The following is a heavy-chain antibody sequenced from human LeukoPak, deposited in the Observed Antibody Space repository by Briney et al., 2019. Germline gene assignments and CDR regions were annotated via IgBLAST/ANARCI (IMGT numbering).Heavy chain of an antibody. CDR1: GYTFTSYD. Sequence: ASVKVSCKASGYTFTSYDINWVRQATGQGLEWMGWMNPNSGNTGYAQKFQGRVTITRNTSISTAYMELSSLRSEDTVVYYCARYPRSRYYFDYWGQGTLVTVSS. CDR2: MNPNSGNT. CDR3: ARYPRSRYYFDY. V-gene: IGHV1-8*03. J-gene: IGHJ4*02.